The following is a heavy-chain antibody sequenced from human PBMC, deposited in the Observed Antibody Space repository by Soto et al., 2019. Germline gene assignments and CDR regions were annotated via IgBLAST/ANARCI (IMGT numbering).Heavy chain of an antibody. CDR3: ARYSPAKKTYDSNPGWFDP. CDR2: VRDTGST. Sequence: SETLSLTCTVSGGSMNVYYWTWLRQPPGKGLEWIGYVRDTGSTNYNPSFKSRVTISIDTSEKQFSLSLNSVTTADTAVYFCARYSPAKKTYDSNPGWFDPWGQGSLVTVSS. CDR1: GGSMNVYY. V-gene: IGHV4-59*01. D-gene: IGHD3-22*01. J-gene: IGHJ5*02.